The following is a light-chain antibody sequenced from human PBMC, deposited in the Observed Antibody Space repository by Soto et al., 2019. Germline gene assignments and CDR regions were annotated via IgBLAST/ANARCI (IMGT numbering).Light chain of an antibody. J-gene: IGKJ2*01. CDR2: DAS. CDR1: QSFSSTY. V-gene: IGKV3-20*01. CDR3: QQYGGSPYT. Sequence: EVGLTKSPGTVSFSKGERATLSCRASQSFSSTYLAWYQQKPGQAPRLLIYDASSRATGIPDRFSGSGSGTDFTLTISRLEPEDFAVYYCQQYGGSPYTFGQGTKVDIK.